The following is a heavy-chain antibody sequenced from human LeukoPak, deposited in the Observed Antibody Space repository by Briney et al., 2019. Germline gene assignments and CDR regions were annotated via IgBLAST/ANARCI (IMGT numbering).Heavy chain of an antibody. D-gene: IGHD2-15*01. CDR2: IDWDDDK. CDR3: ARVRLGYCSGSSCYAHTDY. J-gene: IGHJ4*02. Sequence: SGPTLVKPTQTLTLTCTFSGFSLSTSGMCVSWIRQPPGKALEWLARIDWDDDKYYSTSLKTRLTISKDTSKNQVVLTMTNMDPVDTATYYCARVRLGYCSGSSCYAHTDYWGQGTLVTVSS. V-gene: IGHV2-70*11. CDR1: GFSLSTSGMC.